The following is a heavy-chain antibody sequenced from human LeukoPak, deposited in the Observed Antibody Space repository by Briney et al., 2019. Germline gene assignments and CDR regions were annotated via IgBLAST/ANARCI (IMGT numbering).Heavy chain of an antibody. J-gene: IGHJ4*02. CDR2: VYYGGST. D-gene: IGHD1-1*01. Sequence: SETLSLTCTVSGGSLSSPTYYWGWIRPPPGKSLEWIGTVYYGGSTYYSPSLASRVIISVDTSKNQFSLKLTSVTAADTAVYYCARPRHNWNYYFDYWGPGILVTVSS. CDR3: ARPRHNWNYYFDY. CDR1: GGSLSSPTYY. V-gene: IGHV4-39*01.